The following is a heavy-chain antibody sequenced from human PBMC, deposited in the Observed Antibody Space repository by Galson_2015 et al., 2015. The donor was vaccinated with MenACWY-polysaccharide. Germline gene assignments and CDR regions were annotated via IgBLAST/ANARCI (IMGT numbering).Heavy chain of an antibody. Sequence: CAISGDSVSSNRAAWNWIRQSPSGGLEGLGRTCHRSKRYNAYAAPVKSRITINPDTSKNKISLQLNSVTLEDTAVYYCARNRRVAAGGTNDYYFYGMDVWGQGTPVTVSS. J-gene: IGHJ6*02. D-gene: IGHD6-13*01. V-gene: IGHV6-1*01. CDR1: GDSVSSNRAA. CDR3: ARNRRVAAGGTNDYYFYGMDV. CDR2: TCHRSKRYN.